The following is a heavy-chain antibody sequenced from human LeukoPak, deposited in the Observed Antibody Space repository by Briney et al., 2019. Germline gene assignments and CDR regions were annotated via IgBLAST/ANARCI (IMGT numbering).Heavy chain of an antibody. CDR2: IIPIFGIA. CDR1: GGTSSSYA. Sequence: GSSVKVSCKASGGTSSSYAISWVRQAPGQGLEWMGRIIPIFGIANYAQEFQGRVTITADKSTSTAYMELSSLRSEDTAAYYCASENSSGQGGGANWFDPWGQGTLVTVSS. V-gene: IGHV1-69*04. CDR3: ASENSSGQGGGANWFDP. J-gene: IGHJ5*02. D-gene: IGHD6-19*01.